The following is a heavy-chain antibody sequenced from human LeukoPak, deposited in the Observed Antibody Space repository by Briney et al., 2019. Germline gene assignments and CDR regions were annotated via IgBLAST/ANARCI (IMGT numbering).Heavy chain of an antibody. CDR1: GFTFSSYA. CDR3: AKDLTGSYLAFDY. Sequence: PGGSLRLSCAASGFTFSSYAMSWVRQAPGKGLEWVSAISGSGGSTYYADSVKGRFTISRDNSKNTLYLQMNSLRAEDTAAYYCAKDLTGSYLAFDYWGQGTLVTVSS. D-gene: IGHD1-26*01. CDR2: ISGSGGST. V-gene: IGHV3-23*01. J-gene: IGHJ4*02.